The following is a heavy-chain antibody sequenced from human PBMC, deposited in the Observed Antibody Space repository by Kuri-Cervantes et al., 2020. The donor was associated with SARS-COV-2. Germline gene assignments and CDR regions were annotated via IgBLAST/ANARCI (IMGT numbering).Heavy chain of an antibody. CDR1: GFTFGDYA. Sequence: LSLTCTASGFTFGDYAMSWFRQAPGKGLEWVGFITSKAYGGTTEYAASVKGRFTISRDDSKSIAYLQMNSLKTEDTVVYYCSLTAIRFRSKTTFDYWGQGTLVTVSS. D-gene: IGHD2-21*02. V-gene: IGHV3-49*03. CDR3: SLTAIRFRSKTTFDY. CDR2: ITSKAYGGTT. J-gene: IGHJ4*02.